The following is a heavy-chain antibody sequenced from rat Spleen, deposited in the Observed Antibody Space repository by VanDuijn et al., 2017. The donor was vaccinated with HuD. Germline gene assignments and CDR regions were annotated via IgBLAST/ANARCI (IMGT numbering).Heavy chain of an antibody. CDR2: ISYSGST. D-gene: IGHD1-2*01. CDR1: DYSITSNY. J-gene: IGHJ4*01. Sequence: EVQLQESGPGLVKPSQSLSLTCSVTDYSITSNYWDWIRKFPGNKMEWIGHISYSGSTSYNPSLKSRISITRDTSKNQFFLQLNSVTTEEIATYYCAGYSSYTLYVMDAWGQGASVTVSS. V-gene: IGHV3-1*01. CDR3: AGYSSYTLYVMDA.